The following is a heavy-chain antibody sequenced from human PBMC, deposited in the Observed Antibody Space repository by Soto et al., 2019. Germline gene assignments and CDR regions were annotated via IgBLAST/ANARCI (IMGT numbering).Heavy chain of an antibody. CDR1: GGTFSTFG. CDR3: ARTAPMDAGDKYYYDF. D-gene: IGHD3-16*01. CDR2: IIPFFGTA. Sequence: QVQLVQSGAEVKKTGSSVKVSCKTSGGTFSTFGISWVRQAPGQGLEWMGGIIPFFGTAEYSQKLEDRITITADESTNTVYMDLRSLTSEDTDIYYCARTAPMDAGDKYYYDFWGQGALVTVSS. J-gene: IGHJ4*02. V-gene: IGHV1-69*01.